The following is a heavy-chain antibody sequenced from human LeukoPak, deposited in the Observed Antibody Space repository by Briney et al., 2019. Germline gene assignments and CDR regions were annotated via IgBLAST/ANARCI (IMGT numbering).Heavy chain of an antibody. V-gene: IGHV3-30-3*01. J-gene: IGHJ4*02. CDR1: GFTFSSYA. Sequence: GRSLRLSCAASGFTFSSYAMHWVRQAPGEGLEWVAVISYDGSNKYYADSVKGRFTISRDNSKNTLYLQMNSLRAEDTAVYYCARDQGSTGLGIDYWGQGTLVTVSS. CDR3: ARDQGSTGLGIDY. D-gene: IGHD1-14*01. CDR2: ISYDGSNK.